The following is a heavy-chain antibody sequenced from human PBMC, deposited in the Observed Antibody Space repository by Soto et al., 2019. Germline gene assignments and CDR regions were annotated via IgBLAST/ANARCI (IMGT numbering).Heavy chain of an antibody. CDR1: GFTVSSNY. V-gene: IGHV3-66*01. J-gene: IGHJ4*02. Sequence: EVQLVESGGGLVQPGGSLRLSCAASGFTVSSNYMSWVRQAPGKGLEWVSVIYSGGSTYYADSVKGRFTISRDNSKNTLYLQMNSLRAEDTAVYYCARADYDILTGYYSLDYWGQGTLVTVSS. CDR3: ARADYDILTGYYSLDY. D-gene: IGHD3-9*01. CDR2: IYSGGST.